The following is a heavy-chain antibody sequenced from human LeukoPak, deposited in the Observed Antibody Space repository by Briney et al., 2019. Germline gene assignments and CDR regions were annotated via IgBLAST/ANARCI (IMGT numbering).Heavy chain of an antibody. CDR1: GFTFSSYG. D-gene: IGHD2-2*01. J-gene: IGHJ4*02. CDR2: ILNDGTTT. Sequence: GGSLRLSCAASGFTFSSYGMEWVRQVPGKGLEWVAFILNDGTTTYYAESVKGRFTISRDNSRNTLYMQMNSLRAEDTAVYYCAKSGRDSSTDYFDYWGQGTLVTISS. V-gene: IGHV3-30*02. CDR3: AKSGRDSSTDYFDY.